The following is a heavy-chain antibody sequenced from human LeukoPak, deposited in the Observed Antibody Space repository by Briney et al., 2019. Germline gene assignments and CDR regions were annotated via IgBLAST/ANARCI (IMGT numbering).Heavy chain of an antibody. Sequence: PSETLSLTCTVSGGSISNYYWSWIRRPPGKGLDWIGYIYYSGSTNYNPSLKSRVTISVDTSRNQFSLKLSSVTAADTAVYYCARHEKSSGWYYDYWGQGTLVTVSS. V-gene: IGHV4-59*08. CDR2: IYYSGST. D-gene: IGHD6-19*01. CDR3: ARHEKSSGWYYDY. CDR1: GGSISNYY. J-gene: IGHJ4*02.